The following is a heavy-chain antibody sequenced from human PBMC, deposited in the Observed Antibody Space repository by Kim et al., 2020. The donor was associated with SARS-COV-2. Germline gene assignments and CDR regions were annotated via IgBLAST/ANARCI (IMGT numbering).Heavy chain of an antibody. V-gene: IGHV4-34*12. CDR2: IIDHGVT. CDR3: ARGDSDGTSSGDGANDL. CDR1: GGSFSDYF. D-gene: IGHD6-6*01. Sequence: SETLSLTCAVSGGSFSDYFWSWIRQPPGKGLEWIGEIIDHGVTNYNPSLKSRVTMSVDTSKSHFSLSLNSVTAADTAVYFCARGDSDGTSSGDGANDLWGQGILVTVSP. J-gene: IGHJ5*02.